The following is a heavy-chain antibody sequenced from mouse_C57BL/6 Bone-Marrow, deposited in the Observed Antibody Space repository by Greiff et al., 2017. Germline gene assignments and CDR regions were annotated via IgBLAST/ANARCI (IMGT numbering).Heavy chain of an antibody. CDR3: ARRLYYYGSNNFDC. Sequence: QVQLQQSGAELARPGASVKLSCKASGYTFTSYGISWVKQRTGQGLEWIGEIYPRSGNTYYNEKFKGKATLTADKSSSTAYMELRSLTSEDSAVYFCARRLYYYGSNNFDCWGQGTTLAVSS. V-gene: IGHV1-81*01. J-gene: IGHJ2*01. CDR2: IYPRSGNT. D-gene: IGHD1-1*01. CDR1: GYTFTSYG.